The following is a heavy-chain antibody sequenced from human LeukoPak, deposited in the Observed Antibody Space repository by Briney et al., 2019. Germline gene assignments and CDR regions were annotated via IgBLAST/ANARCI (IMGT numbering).Heavy chain of an antibody. D-gene: IGHD3-16*02. V-gene: IGHV3-21*01. CDR1: GFNFSSYS. J-gene: IGHJ4*02. Sequence: GGSLRLSCAASGFNFSSYSMNWVRQAPGKGLEWVSSISSSSSYIYYADSVKGRFTISRDNAKNSLYLQMNSLRAEDTAVYYCAREQVEDDYVWGSYPFDWGQGTLVTVSS. CDR2: ISSSSSYI. CDR3: AREQVEDDYVWGSYPFD.